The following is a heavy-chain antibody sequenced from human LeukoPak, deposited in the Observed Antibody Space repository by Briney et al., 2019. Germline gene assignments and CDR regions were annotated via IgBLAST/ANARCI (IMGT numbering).Heavy chain of an antibody. D-gene: IGHD5-18*01. Sequence: GGSLRLSCAASGFTFSSYGMHWVRQAPGKGLEWVAFIRYDGSNKYYADSVKGRFTISRDNSKSTLYLQMNSLRAEDTAVYYCAKDQGYSFVVAYYYMDVWGKGTTVTVSS. CDR1: GFTFSSYG. J-gene: IGHJ6*03. CDR2: IRYDGSNK. V-gene: IGHV3-30*02. CDR3: AKDQGYSFVVAYYYMDV.